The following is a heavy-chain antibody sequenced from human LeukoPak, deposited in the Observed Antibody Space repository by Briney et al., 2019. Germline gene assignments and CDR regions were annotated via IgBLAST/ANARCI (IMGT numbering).Heavy chain of an antibody. CDR1: GFTFSSYA. V-gene: IGHV3-30-3*01. CDR2: ISYDGSNK. J-gene: IGHJ4*01. CDR3: GRDSQAPYSYGIDY. D-gene: IGHD5-18*01. Sequence: PGGSLRLSCAASGFTFSSYAMHWVRQAPGKGLEWVAVISYDGSNKYYADSVKGRFTVSRDNSMNTLYVQMNSLRAEDTAVYYCGRDSQAPYSYGIDYWGQGTLVTVSS.